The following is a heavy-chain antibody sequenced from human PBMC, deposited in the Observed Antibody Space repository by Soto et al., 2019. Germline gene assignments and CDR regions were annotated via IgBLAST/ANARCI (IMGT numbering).Heavy chain of an antibody. V-gene: IGHV3-23*01. J-gene: IGHJ4*02. CDR2: IRSDSST. CDR1: GFTLSTYG. D-gene: IGHD5-12*01. Sequence: EVQLLESGGGLVQPGGSLRLSCAASGFTLSTYGMTWVRQAPGKGLEWVSAIRSDSSTMYEDSVKGRFTISRDNSNNTLYLHMNSLRAEDAAVYYCAIGTENARWIFDRWGQGTLVTVSS. CDR3: AIGTENARWIFDR.